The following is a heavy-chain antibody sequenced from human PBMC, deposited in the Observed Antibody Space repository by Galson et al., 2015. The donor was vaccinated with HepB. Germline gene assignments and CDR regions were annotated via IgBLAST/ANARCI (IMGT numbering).Heavy chain of an antibody. CDR2: ISGDGDRT. V-gene: IGHV3-64D*06. D-gene: IGHD3-22*01. Sequence: SLRLSCAASGFTFSNYAMHWVRQAPGKGLEYVSAISGDGDRTYYVDSVKGRYTISRDNSKNTLYLQMSSLRVEDTAVYYCVKDGDYYESSGYDAFDIWGQGTMVTVSS. J-gene: IGHJ3*02. CDR3: VKDGDYYESSGYDAFDI. CDR1: GFTFSNYA.